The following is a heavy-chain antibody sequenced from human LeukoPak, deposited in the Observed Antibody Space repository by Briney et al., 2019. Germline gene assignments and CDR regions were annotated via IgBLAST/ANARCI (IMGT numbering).Heavy chain of an antibody. V-gene: IGHV3-49*04. CDR1: GFTFGDYA. CDR3: TTEGYYYGSGSYYTRGAFDI. Sequence: PGRSLRLSCTASGFTFGDYAMSWVRQAPGKGLEWVVFIRSKAYGGTTEYAASVKGRFTISRDDSKSIAYLQMNSLNTEDTAVYYCTTEGYYYGSGSYYTRGAFDIWGQGTMVTVSS. CDR2: IRSKAYGGTT. D-gene: IGHD3-10*01. J-gene: IGHJ3*02.